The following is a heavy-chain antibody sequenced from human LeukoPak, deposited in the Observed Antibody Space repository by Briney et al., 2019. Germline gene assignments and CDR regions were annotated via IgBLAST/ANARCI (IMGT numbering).Heavy chain of an antibody. J-gene: IGHJ6*02. CDR3: AKGGANSYGYVGWSDV. CDR1: GFIFSSYV. CDR2: IRGSGRTT. V-gene: IGHV3-23*01. D-gene: IGHD5-18*01. Sequence: SGGSLRLSCAASGFIFSSYVMSWVRQAPGKGLEWVSGIRGSGRTTYYADSVRGRFTISRDNSKNTLYLQMNRLRAEDTAVYYCAKGGANSYGYVGWSDVWGQGTTVTVSS.